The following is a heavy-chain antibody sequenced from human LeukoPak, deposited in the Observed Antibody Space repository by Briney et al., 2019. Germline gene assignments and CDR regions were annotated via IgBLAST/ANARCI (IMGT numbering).Heavy chain of an antibody. CDR1: GGSFSGYY. CDR2: INHSGST. J-gene: IGHJ6*02. Sequence: SETLSLTCAVYGGSFSGYYWSWIRQPPGRGLEWIGEINHSGSTNYNPSLKSRVTISVDTSKNQFSLKLSSVTAADTAVYYCARGSSRRRYGMDVWGQGTTVTVSS. V-gene: IGHV4-34*01. D-gene: IGHD6-6*01. CDR3: ARGSSRRRYGMDV.